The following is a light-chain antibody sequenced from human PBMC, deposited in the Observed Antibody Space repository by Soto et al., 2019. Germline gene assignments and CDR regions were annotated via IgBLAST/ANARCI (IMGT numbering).Light chain of an antibody. CDR2: ASS. V-gene: IGKV3-20*01. J-gene: IGKJ1*01. Sequence: EIVLTQSPGTLSLSPGETATLSCRASQSVGSSYLAWYQQKPGQAPRLLIYASSARATGIPDKFSGSGSETEFPLTISRLEPEDFALYFCQQYGSSPGTFGQGTKVDIK. CDR3: QQYGSSPGT. CDR1: QSVGSSY.